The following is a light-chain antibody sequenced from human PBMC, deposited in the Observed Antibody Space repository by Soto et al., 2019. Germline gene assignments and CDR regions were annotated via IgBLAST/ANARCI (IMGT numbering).Light chain of an antibody. CDR3: XTWGTGGDVV. CDR2: LNSDGRH. CDR1: SGHSTYA. V-gene: IGLV4-69*01. Sequence: QPVLTQSPSASASLGASVKLTCTLSSGHSTYAIAWHQQQPEKGPRYLMKLNSDGRHSKGXGXXDRFSGTSSGAERYLTXXXXXXXXXXXXXCXTWGTGGDVVFGGGTKLTVL. J-gene: IGLJ2*01.